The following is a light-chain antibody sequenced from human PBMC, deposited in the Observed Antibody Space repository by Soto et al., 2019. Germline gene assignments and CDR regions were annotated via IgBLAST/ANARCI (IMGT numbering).Light chain of an antibody. CDR1: SSDVGAYDY. CDR3: SSYTSSSTL. V-gene: IGLV2-14*01. CDR2: EVS. Sequence: QSVLTQPPSASGSLGQSVTIPCTGTSSDVGAYDYVSWYQQHPGKAPKLVIYEVSDRPSGISSRFSGSKSGNTASLTISGLQTEDEADYYCSSYTSSSTLFGTGTKLTVL. J-gene: IGLJ1*01.